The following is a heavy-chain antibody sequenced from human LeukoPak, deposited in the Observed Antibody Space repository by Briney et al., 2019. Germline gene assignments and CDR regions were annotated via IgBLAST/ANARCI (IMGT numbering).Heavy chain of an antibody. CDR3: AREAPLYSSSWYYFDY. CDR1: GDIVSSNSAA. Sequence: SQTLSLTCAISGDIVSSNSAAWNWIRQSPSRGLEWLGRTYYRSKWYNDYAVSVKSRITINPDTSKNQFSLQLNSVTPEDTAVYYCAREAPLYSSSWYYFDYWGQGTLVTVSS. V-gene: IGHV6-1*01. J-gene: IGHJ4*02. CDR2: TYYRSKWYN. D-gene: IGHD6-13*01.